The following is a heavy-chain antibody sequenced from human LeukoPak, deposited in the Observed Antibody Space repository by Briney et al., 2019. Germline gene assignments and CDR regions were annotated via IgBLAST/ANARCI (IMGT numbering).Heavy chain of an antibody. J-gene: IGHJ5*02. CDR1: GFTVSRHG. CDR2: ISYDGSTK. V-gene: IGHV3-30*18. D-gene: IGHD3-3*01. Sequence: GRSLRLCCAASGFTVSRHGMHWVRQAPGKGLEWVAVISYDGSTKYFADSVKGRFTISRDNSKNTLYLQMNSLRAEDTAVYHCAKDWNNWFDPWGQGTLVTVSS. CDR3: AKDWNNWFDP.